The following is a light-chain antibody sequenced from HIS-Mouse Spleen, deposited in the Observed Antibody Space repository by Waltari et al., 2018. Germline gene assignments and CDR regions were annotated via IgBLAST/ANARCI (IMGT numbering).Light chain of an antibody. J-gene: IGLJ2*01. CDR1: SRDVGGYHY. V-gene: IGLV2-14*01. CDR3: SSYTSSSPYVV. Sequence: QSALTQPASVSGSPGQSIPISCTGTSRDVGGYHYVSWYQQHPGKAPKLMIYEVSNRPSGVSNRFSGSKSGNTASLTISVLQAEDEADYYCSSYTSSSPYVVFGGGTKLTVL. CDR2: EVS.